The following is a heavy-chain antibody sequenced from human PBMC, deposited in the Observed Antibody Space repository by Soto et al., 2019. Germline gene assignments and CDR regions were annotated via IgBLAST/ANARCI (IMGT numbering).Heavy chain of an antibody. CDR2: ISSSSSTI. CDR1: GFTFSSYS. CDR3: ARDYGSGSYHLFDY. V-gene: IGHV3-48*02. J-gene: IGHJ4*02. Sequence: GGSLRLSCAASGFTFSSYSMNWVRQAPGKGLERVSYISSSSSTIYYADSVKGRFTISRDNAKNSLYLQMNSLRDEDTAVYYCARDYGSGSYHLFDYWGQGTLVTVSS. D-gene: IGHD3-10*01.